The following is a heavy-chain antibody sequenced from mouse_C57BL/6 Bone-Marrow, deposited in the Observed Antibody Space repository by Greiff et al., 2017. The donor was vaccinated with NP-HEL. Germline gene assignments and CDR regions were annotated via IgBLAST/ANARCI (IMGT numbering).Heavy chain of an antibody. Sequence: QVQLQQPGAELVRPGSSVKLSCKASGYTFTSYWMHWVKQRPIQGLEWIGNIDPSDSETHYNQKFKDKATLTVDKSSSTAYMQLSSLTSEDSAVYYCARGEAAYYFDYWGKAPLSQSPQ. CDR1: GYTFTSYW. CDR2: IDPSDSET. CDR3: ARGEAAYYFDY. J-gene: IGHJ2*01. V-gene: IGHV1-52*01.